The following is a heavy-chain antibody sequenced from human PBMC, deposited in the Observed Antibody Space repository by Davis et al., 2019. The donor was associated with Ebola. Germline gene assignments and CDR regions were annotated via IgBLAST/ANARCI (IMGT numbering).Heavy chain of an antibody. V-gene: IGHV4-34*01. CDR1: GGSFSGYY. Sequence: MPSETLSLTCAVYGGSFSGYYWSWIRQPPGKGLEWIGEINHSGSTNYNPSLKSRVTISVDTSKNQFSLKLSSVTAADTAVYYRARGPDIVVVVAATNFDYWGQGTLVTVSS. D-gene: IGHD2-15*01. CDR3: ARGPDIVVVVAATNFDY. CDR2: INHSGST. J-gene: IGHJ4*02.